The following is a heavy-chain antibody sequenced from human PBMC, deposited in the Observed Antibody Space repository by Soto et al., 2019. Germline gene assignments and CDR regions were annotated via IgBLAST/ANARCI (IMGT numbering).Heavy chain of an antibody. CDR3: ARENYDGSGAPVLDY. J-gene: IGHJ4*02. D-gene: IGHD3-22*01. Sequence: QVQLQESGPGLVKPSETLSLTCTVSSGSISNYYWSWFRQPPGKGLEYIGYIYNSGSSYYNPSLRSRVTMSVDTSKNQFSLKLTSVTAADTAVYYCARENYDGSGAPVLDYWGQGTLVTVSS. CDR2: IYNSGSS. V-gene: IGHV4-59*01. CDR1: SGSISNYY.